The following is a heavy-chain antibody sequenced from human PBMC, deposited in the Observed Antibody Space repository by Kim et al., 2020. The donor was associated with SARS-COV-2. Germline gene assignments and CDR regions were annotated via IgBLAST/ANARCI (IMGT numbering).Heavy chain of an antibody. J-gene: IGHJ4*02. CDR1: GYRFTGYG. V-gene: IGHV1-18*04. CDR3: VRGNWNDVWGLDY. CDR2: ISPYIGNT. D-gene: IGHD1-20*01. Sequence: ASVKVSCKASGYRFTGYGINWVRQAPGQGLEWMGWISPYIGNTSYARNLESQGRVSMTTDTSTGTAYMELRSLTSNDTAMYYCVRGNWNDVWGLDYWGQGTLVTVSS.